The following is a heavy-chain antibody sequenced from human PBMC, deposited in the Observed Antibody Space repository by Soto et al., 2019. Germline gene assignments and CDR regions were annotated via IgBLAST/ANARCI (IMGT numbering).Heavy chain of an antibody. CDR2: ISGSGGST. CDR1: GFTFSSYS. CDR3: AKDLSITMIVVVINNAFDI. Sequence: GGSLRLSCAASGFTFSSYSMSWVRQAPGKGLEWVSAISGSGGSTYYADSVKGRFTISRDNSKNTLYLQMNSLRAEDTAVYYCAKDLSITMIVVVINNAFDIWGQGTMVTVSS. D-gene: IGHD3-22*01. J-gene: IGHJ3*02. V-gene: IGHV3-23*01.